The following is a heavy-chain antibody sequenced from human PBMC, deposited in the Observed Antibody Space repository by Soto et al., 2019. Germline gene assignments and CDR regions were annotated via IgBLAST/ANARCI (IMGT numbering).Heavy chain of an antibody. CDR3: AKRGDGNGWLCSP. J-gene: IGHJ5*02. CDR2: ITASGDAA. V-gene: IGHV3-23*01. D-gene: IGHD6-19*01. Sequence: XGSLRLSCAASGFTFSNYVMSWVRQAQGKGLEWVSSITASGDAAYYADFVKGQFTISRDNSKSTLYLQMSSLRAEDTAVYYCAKRGDGNGWLCSPWGQGTLVPVXS. CDR1: GFTFSNYV.